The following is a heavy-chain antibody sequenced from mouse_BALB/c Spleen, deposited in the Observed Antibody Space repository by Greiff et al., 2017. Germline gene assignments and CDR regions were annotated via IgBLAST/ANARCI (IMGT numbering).Heavy chain of an antibody. V-gene: IGHV1S29*02. CDR2: IYPYNGGT. D-gene: IGHD1-1*01. J-gene: IGHJ1*01. Sequence: SGPELVKPGASVKISCKASGYTFTDYNMHWVKQSHGKSLEWIGYIYPYNGGTGYNQKFKSKATLTVDNSSSTAYMELRSLTSEDSAVYYCARDLLLRYWYFDVWGAGTTVTVSS. CDR1: GYTFTDYN. CDR3: ARDLLLRYWYFDV.